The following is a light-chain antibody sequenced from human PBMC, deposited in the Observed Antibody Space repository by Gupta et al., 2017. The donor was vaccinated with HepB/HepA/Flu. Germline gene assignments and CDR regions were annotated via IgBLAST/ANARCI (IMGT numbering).Light chain of an antibody. J-gene: IGKJ5*01. V-gene: IGKV1-9*01. CDR3: QRLTSYPIT. CDR1: QGISSY. Sequence: DIQLTQSPSFLSASVGDRVTNTCRASQGISSYLAWYQQKPGKAPKLLIYAASTLQSGVPSMFSGSASGTEFTLTISSLQPEDFATYYCQRLTSYPITLGPGTRLEIK. CDR2: AAS.